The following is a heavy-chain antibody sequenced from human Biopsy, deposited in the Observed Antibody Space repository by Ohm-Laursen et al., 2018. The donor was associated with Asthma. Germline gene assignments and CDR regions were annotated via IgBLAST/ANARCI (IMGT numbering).Heavy chain of an antibody. V-gene: IGHV4-61*01. CDR1: GGSVSSGSYY. CDR3: ARVPTTLRYFHL. CDR2: ISYSGST. J-gene: IGHJ2*01. D-gene: IGHD2-15*01. Sequence: PSDTLSLTCTVSGGSVSSGSYYWSWIRQPPGKGLAWVSYISYSGSTDYNPSLKSRLTISMDTSKNQFSLKLSSVTAADTAVYYCARVPTTLRYFHLWGRGTLVTVSS.